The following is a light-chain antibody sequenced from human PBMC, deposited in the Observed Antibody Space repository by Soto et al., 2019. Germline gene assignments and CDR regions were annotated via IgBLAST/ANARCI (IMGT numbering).Light chain of an antibody. CDR1: QSVASS. CDR2: GAS. CDR3: QQYNNWPRT. Sequence: EVVMTQSPAILSVSPGERATLSCRASQSVASSFIAWFQQKPGQAPRLLMYGASTRATGVPGRFSGSGSGTEFTLTINSLQSEDFAVYYCQQYNNWPRTFGQGT. J-gene: IGKJ1*01. V-gene: IGKV3-15*01.